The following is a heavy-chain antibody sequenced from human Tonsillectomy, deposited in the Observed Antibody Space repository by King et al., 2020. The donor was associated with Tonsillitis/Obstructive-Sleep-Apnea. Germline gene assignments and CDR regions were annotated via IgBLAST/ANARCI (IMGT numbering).Heavy chain of an antibody. D-gene: IGHD2-2*02. CDR2: IDPSDSYT. J-gene: IGHJ5*02. Sequence: GQLVQSGAEVKKPGESLRISCKGSGYSFTSYWITWVRQMPGKGLEWMGRIDPSDSYTNYSPSFQGHVTISVDKSTSTAYLQWSSLKASDTAIYYCARVDCSSASCYTENWFDLWGQGTLVTVSS. CDR1: GYSFTSYW. V-gene: IGHV5-10-1*03. CDR3: ARVDCSSASCYTENWFDL.